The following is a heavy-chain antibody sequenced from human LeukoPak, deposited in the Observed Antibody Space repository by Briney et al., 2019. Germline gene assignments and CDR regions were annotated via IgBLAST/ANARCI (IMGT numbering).Heavy chain of an antibody. CDR1: GYTFTGYY. CDR2: INPSGGST. CDR3: ASHQPGGYYYYYMDV. D-gene: IGHD3-10*01. V-gene: IGHV1-46*01. Sequence: ASVKVSCKASGYTFTGYYMHWVRQAPGQGLEWMGVINPSGGSTSYAQKFQGRVTMTRDMSTSTVYMELSSLRSEDTAVYYCASHQPGGYYYYYMDVWGKGTTVTVSS. J-gene: IGHJ6*03.